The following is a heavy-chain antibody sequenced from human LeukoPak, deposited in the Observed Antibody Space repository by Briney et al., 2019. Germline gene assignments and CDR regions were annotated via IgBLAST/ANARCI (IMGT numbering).Heavy chain of an antibody. D-gene: IGHD1-26*01. CDR3: ARRMGATWVGREDY. J-gene: IGHJ4*02. V-gene: IGHV4-4*09. Sequence: SETLSLTCTVSGGSISSYYWSWIRQPPGKGLEWIGYIYTSGSTNYNPSLKSRVTISVDTSKNQFSLKLSSVTAADTAVYYCARRMGATWVGREDYWGQGTLVTVSS. CDR2: IYTSGST. CDR1: GGSISSYY.